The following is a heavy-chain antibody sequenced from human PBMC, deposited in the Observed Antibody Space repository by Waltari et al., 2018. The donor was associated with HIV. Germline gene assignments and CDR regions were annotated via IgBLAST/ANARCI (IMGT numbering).Heavy chain of an antibody. D-gene: IGHD3-10*01. Sequence: EVQLVESGGGWVQLGGSLTLTCEASGFTFTCYLLSWVRQAPGKGLEWVANINQAGTERHYVDSVRGRFTISRDNDKTSVFLQMNSLTVEDTAVYYCATTHGSGDYDNDFDYWGQGTLV. CDR1: GFTFTCYL. J-gene: IGHJ4*02. CDR3: ATTHGSGDYDNDFDY. CDR2: INQAGTER. V-gene: IGHV3-7*01.